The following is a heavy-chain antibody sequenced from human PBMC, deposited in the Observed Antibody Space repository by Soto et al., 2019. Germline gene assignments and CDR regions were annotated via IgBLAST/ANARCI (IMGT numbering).Heavy chain of an antibody. CDR1: GFTFSGSA. CDR2: IRSKANSYAT. V-gene: IGHV3-73*01. Sequence: GGSLRLSCAASGFTFSGSAMHWVRQASGKGLEWVGRIRSKANSYATAYAASVKGRFTISRDDSKNTAYLQMSSLKTEDMAVYYCTRLPGIAAAGTLGWYYYYGMDVWGQGTTVTVSS. J-gene: IGHJ6*02. D-gene: IGHD6-13*01. CDR3: TRLPGIAAAGTLGWYYYYGMDV.